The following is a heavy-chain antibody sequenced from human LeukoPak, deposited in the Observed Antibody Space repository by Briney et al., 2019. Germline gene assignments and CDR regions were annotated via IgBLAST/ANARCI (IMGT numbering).Heavy chain of an antibody. CDR2: NSGTT. CDR1: GGSISSSSHY. D-gene: IGHD2-2*01. Sequence: SETLSLTCTVSGGSISSSSHYWGWIRQPPGKGLEWIGSNSGTTYYNPSLRSRVTISVDTSKNQFSLKLSSVTATDTAVYYCHFKYCSSSTCFYYFDYWGQGTLVTVSS. V-gene: IGHV4-39*01. CDR3: HFKYCSSSTCFYYFDY. J-gene: IGHJ4*02.